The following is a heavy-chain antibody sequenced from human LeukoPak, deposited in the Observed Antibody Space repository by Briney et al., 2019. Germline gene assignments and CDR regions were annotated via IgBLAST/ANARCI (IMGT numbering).Heavy chain of an antibody. CDR2: MYLGDSET. V-gene: IGHV5-51*01. Sequence: GESLKISFKGSGYRFTNYWIGWVRPMPGKGLEWMGIMYLGDSETRYSPSFQGQVTISADKSISTVYLQWSSLKASDTAMYYCVRHEGSISGWPFDYWGQGTLVTVSS. D-gene: IGHD6-19*01. CDR1: GYRFTNYW. CDR3: VRHEGSISGWPFDY. J-gene: IGHJ4*02.